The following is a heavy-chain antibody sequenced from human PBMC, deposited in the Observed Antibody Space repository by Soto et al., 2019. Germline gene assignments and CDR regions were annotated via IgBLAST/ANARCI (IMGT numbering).Heavy chain of an antibody. CDR2: SRDKAQGYTT. CDR3: VRATYYFDSCGYTRCLDY. V-gene: IGHV3-72*01. Sequence: GGSLRLSCAASGFTFSDHYIDWVRQAPGKGLEWVGRSRDKAQGYTTQYAASVKGRFTTSRDDSKNSVYLQMNSLKTEDTAVYYWVRATYYFDSCGYTRCLDYGGRGSFVTVSS. J-gene: IGHJ4*02. D-gene: IGHD3-22*01. CDR1: GFTFSDHY.